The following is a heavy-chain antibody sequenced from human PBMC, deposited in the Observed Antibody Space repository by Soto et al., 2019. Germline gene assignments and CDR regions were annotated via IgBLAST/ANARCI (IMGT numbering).Heavy chain of an antibody. J-gene: IGHJ4*02. Sequence: PGGSLSLSCAASGFTCRSYSLNWVRQAPGKGLEWFYKISSSSSTIYYADSVKGRFTISRDNAKNSLYVQMISLRAEETAVYYRARELNYGLFDYGGQETLVTVSS. V-gene: IGHV3-48*01. D-gene: IGHD4-17*01. CDR2: ISSSSSTI. CDR3: ARELNYGLFDY. CDR1: GFTCRSYS.